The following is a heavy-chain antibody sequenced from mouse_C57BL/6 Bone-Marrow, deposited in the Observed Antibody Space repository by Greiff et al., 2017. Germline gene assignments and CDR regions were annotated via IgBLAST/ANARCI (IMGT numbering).Heavy chain of an antibody. CDR3: ARYSNYYAMDY. Sequence: DVQLVESGPGLVKPSQSLSLTCSVTGYSITSGYYWNWIRQFPGNKLEWMGYISYDGSNNYNPSLKNRISITRDTSKNQFFLKLNSVTTEDTATYYCARYSNYYAMDYWGQGTSVTVSS. CDR1: GYSITSGYY. V-gene: IGHV3-6*01. D-gene: IGHD2-5*01. CDR2: ISYDGSN. J-gene: IGHJ4*01.